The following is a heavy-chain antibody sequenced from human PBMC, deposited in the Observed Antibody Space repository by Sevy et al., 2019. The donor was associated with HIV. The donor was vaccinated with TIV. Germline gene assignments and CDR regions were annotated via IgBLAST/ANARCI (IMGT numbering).Heavy chain of an antibody. D-gene: IGHD5-12*01. CDR3: ARGWVYSGYDYLGELNFDY. V-gene: IGHV3-48*02. Sequence: GGSLRLSCAASGFTFSSYSMNWVRQAPGKGLEWVSYISSSSSTIYYADSVKGRFTISRDNAKNPLYLQMNSLRDEDTAVYYCARGWVYSGYDYLGELNFDYWGQGTLVTVSS. CDR1: GFTFSSYS. CDR2: ISSSSSTI. J-gene: IGHJ4*02.